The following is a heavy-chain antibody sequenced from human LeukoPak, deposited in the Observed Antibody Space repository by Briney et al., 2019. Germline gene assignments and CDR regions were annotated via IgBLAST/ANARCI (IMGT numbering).Heavy chain of an antibody. CDR2: IYYSGST. D-gene: IGHD2-8*01. V-gene: IGHV4-31*03. J-gene: IGHJ6*02. Sequence: SETLSLTCTVSGGSISDGGFYWSWIRQHPEKGLEWIVYIYYSGSTYYNPTLESRVTMSVDTSMKQFSLKLSSVTAADTAVYYCARAVYALTYYYYGMDVWGQGTTVTVSS. CDR3: ARAVYALTYYYYGMDV. CDR1: GGSISDGGFY.